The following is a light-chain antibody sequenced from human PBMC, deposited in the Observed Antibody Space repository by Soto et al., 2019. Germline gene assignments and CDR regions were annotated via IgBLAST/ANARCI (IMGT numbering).Light chain of an antibody. CDR2: NTY. Sequence: QAVVTQEPSFSVSPGGTVTLTCGLSSGSVSTSYYPSWYQQTPGQAPRTLIYNTYTRSSGVPDRFSASILGDKAALTITWTQADDESDYYCVLYMGSGISVFGGGTQLTVL. V-gene: IGLV8-61*01. J-gene: IGLJ2*01. CDR1: SGSVSTSYY. CDR3: VLYMGSGISV.